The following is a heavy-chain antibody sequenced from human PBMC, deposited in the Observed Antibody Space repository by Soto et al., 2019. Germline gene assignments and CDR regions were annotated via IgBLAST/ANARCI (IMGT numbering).Heavy chain of an antibody. CDR3: ANIGEWRGLDI. Sequence: EVQLVESGGNLVQPGGSLRVSCETSGFTFSNSWMSWVRQAPGKGLEWVANIGGDGSGIAYVDAVKGRFTIFIDSAKKPQHIQMRGLRVDVTAIYYCANIGEWRGLDIWGQGTLVTVSS. CDR2: IGGDGSGI. D-gene: IGHD2-8*01. V-gene: IGHV3-7*03. CDR1: GFTFSNSW. J-gene: IGHJ3*02.